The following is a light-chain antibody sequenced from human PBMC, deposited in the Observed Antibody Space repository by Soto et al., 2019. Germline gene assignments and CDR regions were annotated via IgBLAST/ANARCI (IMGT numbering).Light chain of an antibody. CDR1: QSITIY. CDR3: QQTYTAPRT. J-gene: IGKJ1*01. CDR2: GAS. V-gene: IGKV1-39*01. Sequence: DIQMTQSPSSLSASVGDRVTITCQASQSITIYLNWYQQQPGKAPRLLIYGASTLQTGVPSRFSGSGSMTDFTLTISDLQPEDFATYYCQQTYTAPRTFGQGTKVDI.